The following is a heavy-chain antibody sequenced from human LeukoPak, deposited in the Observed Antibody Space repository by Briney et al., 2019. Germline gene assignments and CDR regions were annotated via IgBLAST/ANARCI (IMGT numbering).Heavy chain of an antibody. Sequence: PGGSLRLSCAASGFSVRSFWMSWVRQAPGKGLEWVAVISYDGSNKYYADSVKGRFTISRDNSKNTLYLQMNSLRAEDTAVYYCARGRWLLLYYFDYWGQGTLVTVSS. CDR3: ARGRWLLLYYFDY. V-gene: IGHV3-30-3*01. D-gene: IGHD2-21*02. J-gene: IGHJ4*02. CDR1: GFSVRSFW. CDR2: ISYDGSNK.